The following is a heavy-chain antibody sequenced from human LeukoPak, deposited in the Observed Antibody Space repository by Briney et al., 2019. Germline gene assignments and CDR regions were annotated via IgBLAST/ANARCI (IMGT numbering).Heavy chain of an antibody. CDR1: GFPFSCYW. Sequence: HSGGSLRLSFAASGFPFSCYWMHWVRPAPGRGLVWVSRIHSDESRKNYAGSVTGRFTISRDNAKNTVYLQMNSLRNEDTAVYYCARGIYGDPVAFDYWGQGTLVTVSS. CDR2: IHSDESRK. J-gene: IGHJ4*02. CDR3: ARGIYGDPVAFDY. V-gene: IGHV3-74*01. D-gene: IGHD4/OR15-4a*01.